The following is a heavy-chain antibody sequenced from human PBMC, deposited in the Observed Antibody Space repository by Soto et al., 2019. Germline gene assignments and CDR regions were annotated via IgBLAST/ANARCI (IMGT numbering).Heavy chain of an antibody. D-gene: IGHD2-15*01. J-gene: IGHJ4*02. V-gene: IGHV4-34*01. CDR1: GGSFSGYY. CDR2: INHSGST. CDR3: ARGSRPGYYFDY. Sequence: QVQLQQWGAGLLKPSETLSLTCAVYGGSFSGYYWSWIRQPPGKGLEWIGEINHSGSTNYNPSLKSQVTISVDTSKNQFSLKLSSVTAADTAVYYCARGSRPGYYFDYWGQGTLVTVSS.